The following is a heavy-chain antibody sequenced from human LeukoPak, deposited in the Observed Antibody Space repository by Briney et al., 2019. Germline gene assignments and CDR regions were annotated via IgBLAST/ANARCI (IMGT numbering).Heavy chain of an antibody. Sequence: SETLSLTCTVSGGSISSSSYYWGWIRQPPGKGLEWIGSIYYSGSTYYNPSLKSRVTISVDTSKNQFSLNLSSVTAADTAVYYCARPPMQDYGDFYYFDYWGQGTLVTVSS. J-gene: IGHJ4*02. CDR1: GGSISSSSYY. CDR2: IYYSGST. D-gene: IGHD4-17*01. CDR3: ARPPMQDYGDFYYFDY. V-gene: IGHV4-39*01.